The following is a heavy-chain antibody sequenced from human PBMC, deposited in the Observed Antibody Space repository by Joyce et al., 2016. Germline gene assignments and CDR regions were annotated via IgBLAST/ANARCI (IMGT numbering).Heavy chain of an antibody. Sequence: QVHLVASGGGVVQPGRSLRLSCVASGFRFNIYGMHWVRQAPGKGLEWLAVIWNDGSKKDYADSVKGRFTISRDNSKNTLYLQMNSLRVEDTAVYYCASRSPASDYWGQGTLVTVSS. CDR3: ASRSPASDY. V-gene: IGHV3-33*03. CDR1: GFRFNIYG. CDR2: IWNDGSKK. D-gene: IGHD2-2*01. J-gene: IGHJ4*02.